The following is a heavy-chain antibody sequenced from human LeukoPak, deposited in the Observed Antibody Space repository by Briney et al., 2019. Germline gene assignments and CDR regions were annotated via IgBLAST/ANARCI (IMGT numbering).Heavy chain of an antibody. CDR1: GFVFSKNG. J-gene: IGHJ5*02. CDR3: AKFSYGDYVA. D-gene: IGHD4-17*01. V-gene: IGHV3-30*02. CDR2: IRHDESNK. Sequence: PGGSLRLSCATSGFVFSKNGMHWVRQAPGKGLEWVAFIRHDESNKYYADSVEGRFTISRDNSKNTLSLQMNSLRPDDTAVYYCAKFSYGDYVAWGQGTLVIVSS.